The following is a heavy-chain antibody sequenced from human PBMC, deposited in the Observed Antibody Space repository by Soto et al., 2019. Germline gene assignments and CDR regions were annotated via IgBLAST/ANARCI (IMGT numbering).Heavy chain of an antibody. Sequence: PGGSLRLSCAASGFTFSSYSMNWVRQAPGKGLEWVSSISSSSSYIYYADSVKGRFTISRDNAKNSLYLQMNSLRAEDTAVYYCVLWKLIRFLEPPQASVNCYMDVWGKGTTVTVSS. CDR3: VLWKLIRFLEPPQASVNCYMDV. V-gene: IGHV3-21*01. CDR1: GFTFSSYS. J-gene: IGHJ6*03. D-gene: IGHD3-3*01. CDR2: ISSSSSYI.